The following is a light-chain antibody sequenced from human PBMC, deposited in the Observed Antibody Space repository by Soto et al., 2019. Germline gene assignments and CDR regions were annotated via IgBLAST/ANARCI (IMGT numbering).Light chain of an antibody. J-gene: IGKJ5*01. CDR3: MQALQTAFT. V-gene: IGKV2-28*01. CDR2: LGS. Sequence: DLVMSQSPLSLSVTPGEPASISCRSSQSLLQTNGNTYLDWYLQKPGQSPQLLIYLGSYRASGVPDRFSGSGSGTDFTLKISRVEAEDVGVYYCMQALQTAFTFGQGTRLDIK. CDR1: QSLLQTNGNTY.